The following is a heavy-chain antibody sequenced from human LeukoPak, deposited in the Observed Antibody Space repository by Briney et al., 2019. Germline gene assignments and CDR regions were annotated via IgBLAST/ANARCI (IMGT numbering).Heavy chain of an antibody. CDR1: GFIFSSYW. D-gene: IGHD3-3*01. CDR2: ISSNSANI. CDR3: VRVEFYDFWSGLNYFDY. Sequence: VGSLRLSCAASGFIFSSYWMSWVRQAPGKGLEWVSSISSNSANIYYADSVTGGVTLSRDNAENSLYLQMNSLRAEDTAVYYCVRVEFYDFWSGLNYFDYWGQGALVTVSS. J-gene: IGHJ4*02. V-gene: IGHV3-21*01.